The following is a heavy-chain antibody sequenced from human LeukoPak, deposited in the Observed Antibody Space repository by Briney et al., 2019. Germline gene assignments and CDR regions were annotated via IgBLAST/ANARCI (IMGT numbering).Heavy chain of an antibody. CDR1: GFTFSDYY. Sequence: PGGSLRLSCAASGFTFSDYYMSWIRQAPGKGLEWVSYISSSGSTIYYADSVKGRFTISRDNAKNSLYLQMNSLRAEDTAVYYCARDLSAGSYYKRDAFDIWGQGTMVTVSS. V-gene: IGHV3-11*01. CDR2: ISSSGSTI. CDR3: ARDLSAGSYYKRDAFDI. J-gene: IGHJ3*02. D-gene: IGHD3-10*01.